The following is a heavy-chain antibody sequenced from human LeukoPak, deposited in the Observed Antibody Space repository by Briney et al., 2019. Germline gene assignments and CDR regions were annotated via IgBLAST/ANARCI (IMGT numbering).Heavy chain of an antibody. CDR1: GYTFISYD. CDR3: ASHVLVRGVLPDY. J-gene: IGHJ4*02. Sequence: GASVKVSCKASGYTFISYDINWVRQATGQGLEWMGWMNPNSGNTGYAQKFQGRVTMTRNTSISTAYMELSSLRSEDTAVYYCASHVLVRGVLPDYWGQGTLVTVSS. V-gene: IGHV1-8*01. CDR2: MNPNSGNT. D-gene: IGHD3-10*01.